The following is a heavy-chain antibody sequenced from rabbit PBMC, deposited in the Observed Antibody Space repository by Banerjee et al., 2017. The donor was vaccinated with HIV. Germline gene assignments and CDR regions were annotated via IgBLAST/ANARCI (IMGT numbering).Heavy chain of an antibody. V-gene: IGHV1S45*01. Sequence: QEQLEESGGDLVKPEGSLTLTCTASGFSFSNGYVMCWVRQAPGKGLEWIACINSNTGNTVYASWAKGPFTISKTSSTTVTLQMTSLTAADTATYFCARESTIVVAGVMMDYFNLWGPGTLVTVS. CDR3: ARESTIVVAGVMMDYFNL. CDR1: GFSFSNGYV. D-gene: IGHD4-1*01. J-gene: IGHJ4*01. CDR2: INSNTGNT.